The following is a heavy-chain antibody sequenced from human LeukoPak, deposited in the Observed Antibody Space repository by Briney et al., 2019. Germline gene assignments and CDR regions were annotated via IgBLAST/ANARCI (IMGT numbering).Heavy chain of an antibody. V-gene: IGHV4-34*01. CDR1: GGSCSGYY. Sequence: SETLSRTSAVYGGSCSGYYWSWIPPPPGKGLEGSGEINHSGSTNYKQSVKSRVTISVDTSKNQFSLKLSSVTAADTAVYYCARGRTMVRGVSKRNWMDVWGKGTTVTVSS. CDR3: ARGRTMVRGVSKRNWMDV. J-gene: IGHJ6*04. D-gene: IGHD3-10*01. CDR2: INHSGST.